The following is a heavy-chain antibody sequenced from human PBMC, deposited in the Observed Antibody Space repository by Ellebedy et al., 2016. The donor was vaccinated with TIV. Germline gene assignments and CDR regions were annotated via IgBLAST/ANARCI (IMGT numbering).Heavy chain of an antibody. Sequence: SETLSLTXTVSGGSISSYYWSWIRQPPGKGLEWIGYIYYSGSTNYNPSLKSRVTISVDTSKNQFSLKLSSVTAADTAVYYCARGAQERGLWFGEYHDAFDIWGQGTMVTVSS. V-gene: IGHV4-59*01. CDR1: GGSISSYY. CDR2: IYYSGST. D-gene: IGHD3-10*01. J-gene: IGHJ3*02. CDR3: ARGAQERGLWFGEYHDAFDI.